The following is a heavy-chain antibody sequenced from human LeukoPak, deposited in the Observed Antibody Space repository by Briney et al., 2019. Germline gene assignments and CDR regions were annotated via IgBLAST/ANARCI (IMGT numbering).Heavy chain of an antibody. J-gene: IGHJ3*02. CDR1: GYTFTGYY. CDR2: ISANNDNT. CDR3: ASLATRPDAFDI. Sequence: ASVKVSCKASGYTFTGYYMHWVRQAPGQGLEWMGWISANNDNTKFAQKLQGRVTMTTDISTSTAYMELRSLRSDDTAVYYCASLATRPDAFDIWGQGTMVTVSS. V-gene: IGHV1-18*04.